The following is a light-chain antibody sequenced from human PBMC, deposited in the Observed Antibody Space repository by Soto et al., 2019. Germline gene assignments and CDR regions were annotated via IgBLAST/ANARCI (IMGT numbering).Light chain of an antibody. V-gene: IGLV1-47*01. J-gene: IGLJ3*02. CDR2: RNN. CDR1: SSNIGSNY. CDR3: AAWDDSLRGWV. Sequence: QSVLTQPPSASGTPGQRVTISCSESSSNIGSNYVSWYQQLPGTAPKLLIYRNNQRPSGVPDQFSGSRSGTSASLAVSGLRSEDEADYYCAAWDDSLRGWVFGGGTQLTVL.